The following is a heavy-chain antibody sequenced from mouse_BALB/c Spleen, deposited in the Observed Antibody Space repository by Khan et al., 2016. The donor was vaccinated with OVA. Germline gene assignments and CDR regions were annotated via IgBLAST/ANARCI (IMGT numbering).Heavy chain of an antibody. CDR1: GYTFTNYG. D-gene: IGHD2-12*01. CDR3: ARKNYSYDRYFDV. CDR2: INTYTGEP. J-gene: IGHJ1*01. V-gene: IGHV9-3-1*01. Sequence: QIQLVQSGPELKKPGETVKISCKASGYTFTNYGVNWVKQTPGKGLKWMGWINTYTGEPTYADDFKGRFVFSLETSASTAYLQINNLKNEDTASYFLARKNYSYDRYFDVWGAGTTVTVSS.